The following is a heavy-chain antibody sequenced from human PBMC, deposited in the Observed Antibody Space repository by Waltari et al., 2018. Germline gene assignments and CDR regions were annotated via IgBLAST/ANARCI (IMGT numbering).Heavy chain of an antibody. J-gene: IGHJ6*02. CDR1: GGSISSYY. CDR3: ARMVGFQGGGHYYYYYGMDV. V-gene: IGHV4-59*13. CDR2: IYYSGST. D-gene: IGHD3-10*02. Sequence: QVQLQESGPGLVKPSETLSLTCTVSGGSISSYYWSWIRQPPGKGLEWIGYIYYSGSTNYNPSLKSRVTISVDTSKNQFSLKLSSVTAADTAVYYCARMVGFQGGGHYYYYYGMDVWGQGTTVTVSS.